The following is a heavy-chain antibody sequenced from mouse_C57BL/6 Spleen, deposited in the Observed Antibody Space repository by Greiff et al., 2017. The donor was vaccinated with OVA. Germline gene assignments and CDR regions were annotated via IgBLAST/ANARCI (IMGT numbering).Heavy chain of an antibody. CDR2: INPSNGGT. CDR3: ARYDYLPYWYFDV. CDR1: GYTFTSYW. Sequence: QVQLQQPGTELVKPGASVQLSCKASGYTFTSYWMHWVKQRPGQGLAWIGNINPSNGGTNYNEKFKSKATLTVDKSSSTAYMQLSSLTSEDSAVYYCARYDYLPYWYFDVWGTGTTVTVSS. J-gene: IGHJ1*03. V-gene: IGHV1-53*01. D-gene: IGHD2-4*01.